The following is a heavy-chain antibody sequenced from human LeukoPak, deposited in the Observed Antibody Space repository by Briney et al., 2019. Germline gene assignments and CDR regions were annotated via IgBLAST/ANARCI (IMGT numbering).Heavy chain of an antibody. V-gene: IGHV4-39*07. CDR2: IFYSGST. D-gene: IGHD3-22*01. Sequence: SETLSLTCTVSGGSISSSSDYWGWIRQPPGKGLEWIGSIFYSGSTYYNPSLKSRVTISVDTSKDQFSLKLSSVTAADTAVYYCARGVSYDSSGYYYYFDFWGQGTLVTVSS. CDR3: ARGVSYDSSGYYYYFDF. CDR1: GGSISSSSDY. J-gene: IGHJ4*02.